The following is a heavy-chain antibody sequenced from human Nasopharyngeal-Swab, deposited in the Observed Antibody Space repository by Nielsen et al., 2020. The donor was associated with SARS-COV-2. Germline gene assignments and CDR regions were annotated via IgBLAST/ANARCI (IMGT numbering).Heavy chain of an antibody. D-gene: IGHD1-1*01. CDR3: ARRYIDDGYFQH. CDR1: GYTFTIYY. V-gene: IGHV1-2*06. CDR2: IYGDSGDT. Sequence: ASVKVSCKTSGYTFTIYYIHWVRQAPGQGLEWMGRIYGDSGDTDYAQQFQGRVTLTRDTSLRTAYMELSGLRSDDTAVYFCARRYIDDGYFQHWGQGTLVTVSS. J-gene: IGHJ1*01.